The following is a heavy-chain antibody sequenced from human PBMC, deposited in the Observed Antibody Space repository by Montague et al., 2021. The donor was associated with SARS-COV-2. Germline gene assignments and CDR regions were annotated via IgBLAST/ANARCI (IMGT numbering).Heavy chain of an antibody. CDR2: TSYSGFT. J-gene: IGHJ5*02. CDR3: ARQNYRSGTQNGLGGNWFDP. Sequence: SETLSLTCAVYGGSFSNYFWSWIRQSPGKGLEWIGETSYSGFTNFNPSLKSRVTISIDTSKKQFSLKLTSVTAADTAVYFCARQNYRSGTQNGLGGNWFDPWGQGTLVTVSS. D-gene: IGHD3-10*01. CDR1: GGSFSNYF. V-gene: IGHV4-34*01.